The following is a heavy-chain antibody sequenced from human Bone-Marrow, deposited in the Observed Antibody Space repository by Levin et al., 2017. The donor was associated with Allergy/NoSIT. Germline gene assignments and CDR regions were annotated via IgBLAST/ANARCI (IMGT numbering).Heavy chain of an antibody. Sequence: QAGGSLRLSCTASGFTFGDYALNWFRQAPGKGLEWVGYIRSRAYGGTSEYADSVKGRFSISRDDSKSFALLQMNSLRKEDTAFYHCARGAPMSGWYYLDHWGRGTLVTVSS. V-gene: IGHV3-49*03. CDR2: IRSRAYGGTS. D-gene: IGHD6-19*01. CDR1: GFTFGDYA. J-gene: IGHJ4*02. CDR3: ARGAPMSGWYYLDH.